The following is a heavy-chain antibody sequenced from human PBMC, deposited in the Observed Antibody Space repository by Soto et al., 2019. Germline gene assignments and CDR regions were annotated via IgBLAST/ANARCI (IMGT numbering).Heavy chain of an antibody. CDR3: VRGGGYHDF. CDR1: VFTFSNAW. Sequence: EVQLVESGGGLVTPGESLGLSCAASVFTFSNAWMTWVRQAPGKGLEWVGLIKSKTDGGTTDYAAPVKGRFTISRDDSKNTLYLQMNSLKTEDTGVYYCVRGGGYHDFWGQGSLVTVSS. D-gene: IGHD1-26*01. J-gene: IGHJ4*02. V-gene: IGHV3-15*01. CDR2: IKSKTDGGTT.